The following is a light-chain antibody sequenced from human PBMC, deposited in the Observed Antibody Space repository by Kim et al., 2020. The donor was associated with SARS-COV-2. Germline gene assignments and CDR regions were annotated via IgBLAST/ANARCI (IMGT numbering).Light chain of an antibody. V-gene: IGLV3-19*01. Sequence: SSELTQDPAVSVALGQTVTITCQGDSLKNYYATWYQQKPRQAPPLVIFGKDKLPSGIPDRFSGPNSGNTASLTISGAQADDKADYYCNSRDISGNHWVFGGGTKVTVL. CDR2: GKD. CDR3: NSRDISGNHWV. CDR1: SLKNYY. J-gene: IGLJ2*01.